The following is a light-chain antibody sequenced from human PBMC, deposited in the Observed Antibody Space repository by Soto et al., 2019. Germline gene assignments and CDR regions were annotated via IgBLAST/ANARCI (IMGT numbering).Light chain of an antibody. CDR2: GAS. Sequence: DIQMTQSPSSLSASVGDRVTITCRASQHISSYLNWYQQKPGKAPKLLMYGASSLQSGVPSRFSGRGSGTDFTLTISSLQPEDYATYYCQQSDNAPLPFGAETKVDIK. CDR1: QHISSY. CDR3: QQSDNAPLP. J-gene: IGKJ4*01. V-gene: IGKV1-39*01.